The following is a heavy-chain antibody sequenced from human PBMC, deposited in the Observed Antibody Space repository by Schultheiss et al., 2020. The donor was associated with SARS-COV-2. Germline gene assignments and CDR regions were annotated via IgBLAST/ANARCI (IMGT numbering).Heavy chain of an antibody. CDR3: ATLTYSRATG. Sequence: LSLTCAVYGGSFSGYYWSWIRQPPGKGLEWIGEINHSGSTNYNPSLKSRVTISVDTSKNQFSLKLSSVTAADTAVYYCATLTYSRATGWGQGTLVTVSS. D-gene: IGHD6-13*01. J-gene: IGHJ4*02. CDR2: INHSGST. CDR1: GGSFSGYY. V-gene: IGHV4-34*01.